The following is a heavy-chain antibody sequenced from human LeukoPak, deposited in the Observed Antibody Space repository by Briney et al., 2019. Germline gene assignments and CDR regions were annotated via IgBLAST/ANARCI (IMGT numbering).Heavy chain of an antibody. CDR3: AREYPRGAAAPDY. D-gene: IGHD6-13*01. V-gene: IGHV3-21*01. CDR1: GFTFSSYS. J-gene: IGHJ4*02. CDR2: ISSSSSYI. Sequence: GGSLRLSCAASGFTFSSYSMNWVRQAPGKGLEWVSSISSSSSYIHYADSVKGRFTISRDNAKNSLYLRMNSLRAEDTAVYHCAREYPRGAAAPDYWGQGTLVTVSS.